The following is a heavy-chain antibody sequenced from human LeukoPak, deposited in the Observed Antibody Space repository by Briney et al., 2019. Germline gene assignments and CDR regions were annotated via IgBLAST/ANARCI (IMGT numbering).Heavy chain of an antibody. CDR3: ARDSSGWYEEPFDY. CDR2: IYSSGST. CDR1: GGSISSSSYY. D-gene: IGHD6-19*01. Sequence: SETLSLTCAVSGGSISSSSYYWGWIRQPPGKGLEWIGSIYSSGSTYYSPSLKSRVTISVDTSKNQFSLKVSSVTAADTAVYYCARDSSGWYEEPFDYWGQGTLVTVSS. V-gene: IGHV4-39*01. J-gene: IGHJ4*02.